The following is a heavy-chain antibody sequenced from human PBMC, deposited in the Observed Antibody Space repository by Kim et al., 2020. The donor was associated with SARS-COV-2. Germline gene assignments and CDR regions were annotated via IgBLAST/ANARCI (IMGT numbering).Heavy chain of an antibody. J-gene: IGHJ4*02. D-gene: IGHD3-22*01. Sequence: SVKVSCKASGFTFTSSAVQWVRQARGQRLEWIGWIVVGSGNTNYAQKFQERVTITRDMSTSTAYMELSSLRSEDTAVYYCAVINYDSSGYYYTSYYFDYWGQGTLVTVSS. CDR3: AVINYDSSGYYYTSYYFDY. CDR1: GFTFTSSA. CDR2: IVVGSGNT. V-gene: IGHV1-58*01.